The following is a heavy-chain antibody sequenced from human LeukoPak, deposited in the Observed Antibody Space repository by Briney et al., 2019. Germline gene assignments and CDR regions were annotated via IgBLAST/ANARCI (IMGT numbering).Heavy chain of an antibody. J-gene: IGHJ6*02. CDR1: GFTFSDYY. CDR3: ARALIEYSSSWYGSMDV. D-gene: IGHD6-13*01. V-gene: IGHV3-11*01. Sequence: GGSLRLSCAASGFTFSDYYMSWIRQAPGKGLEWVSYISSSGSTIYYADSVKGRFTISRDNAKNSLYLQMNSLRAEDTAVYYCARALIEYSSSWYGSMDVWGQGTTVTVSS. CDR2: ISSSGSTI.